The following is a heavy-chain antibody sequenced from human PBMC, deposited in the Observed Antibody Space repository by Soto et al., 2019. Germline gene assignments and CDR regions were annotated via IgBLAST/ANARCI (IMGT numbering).Heavy chain of an antibody. V-gene: IGHV3-33*01. CDR3: ARQGDHWYFDL. CDR2: IWYDGSNK. J-gene: IGHJ2*01. D-gene: IGHD1-26*01. Sequence: QVQLVESGGGVVQPGRSLRLSCAASGFTFSSYGMHWVRQAPGKGLEWVAVIWYDGSNKYYADSVKGRFTISRDNSKNTLYLQMNSLRAEDTAVYYCARQGDHWYFDLWGRGTLFTVSS. CDR1: GFTFSSYG.